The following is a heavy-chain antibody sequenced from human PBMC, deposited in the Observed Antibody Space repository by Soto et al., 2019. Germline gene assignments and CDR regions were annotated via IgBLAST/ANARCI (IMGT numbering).Heavy chain of an antibody. D-gene: IGHD3-3*01. CDR2: ISGSGSST. Sequence: GGSLRLSCAASGFTFSSYAMSWVRQAPGKGLEWVSAISGSGSSTYYADSVKGRFTISRDNSKNTLYLQMNSLRAEDTAVYYCAKRKSDFWSGFDYWGQGTLVTVSS. J-gene: IGHJ4*02. CDR1: GFTFSSYA. CDR3: AKRKSDFWSGFDY. V-gene: IGHV3-23*01.